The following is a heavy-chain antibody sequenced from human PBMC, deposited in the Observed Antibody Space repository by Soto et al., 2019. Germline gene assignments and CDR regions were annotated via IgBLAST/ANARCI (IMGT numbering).Heavy chain of an antibody. CDR1: GYSFTSYW. D-gene: IGHD6-13*01. J-gene: IGHJ6*02. CDR3: ARHHGSPGSYFGLDV. V-gene: IGHV5-51*01. Sequence: GASLKISCKGSGYSFTSYWINWVRQMPGKGLEWMGIIYPGDSDTRYSPSFQGQVTISADKSIDTAYLQWGSLKASDTAVYYCARHHGSPGSYFGLDVWGQGTTVTVSS. CDR2: IYPGDSDT.